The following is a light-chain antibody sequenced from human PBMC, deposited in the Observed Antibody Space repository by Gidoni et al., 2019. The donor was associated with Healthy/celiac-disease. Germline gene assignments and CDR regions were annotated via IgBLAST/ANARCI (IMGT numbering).Light chain of an antibody. J-gene: IGKJ3*01. Sequence: DIQMTQSPSTLSASVGDRVTIHCRASQSISSWLAWYQQKPGKAPKLLIYKASSLESGVPSRFSGSGSGTEFTLTISSLQPDDFATYYCQQYNSYSSFTFGPGTKVDV. CDR2: KAS. CDR1: QSISSW. V-gene: IGKV1-5*03. CDR3: QQYNSYSSFT.